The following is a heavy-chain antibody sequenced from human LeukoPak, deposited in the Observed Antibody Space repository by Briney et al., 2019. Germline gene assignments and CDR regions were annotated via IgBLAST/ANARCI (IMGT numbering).Heavy chain of an antibody. V-gene: IGHV3-23*01. CDR1: GFTFSSYA. D-gene: IGHD3-16*02. J-gene: IGHJ4*02. CDR3: AKLMGSLDAWGSFRFSFDS. Sequence: GGSLRLSCAASGFTFSSYAMSWVRLAPGKGLDWISTISGSGGSLYYADSVRGRFTISRDNSKNTLYLQMNSLRAEDTAVYYCAKLMGSLDAWGSFRFSFDSWGQGTLVTVSS. CDR2: ISGSGGSL.